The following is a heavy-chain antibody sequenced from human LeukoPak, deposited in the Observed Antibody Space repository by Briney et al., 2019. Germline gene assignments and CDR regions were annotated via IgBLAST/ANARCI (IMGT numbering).Heavy chain of an antibody. CDR2: IYHTGST. D-gene: IGHD6-19*01. CDR3: ARIAVADPIDY. J-gene: IGHJ4*02. CDR1: GASISSGTYS. Sequence: PSQTLSLTCTVSGASISSGTYSWSWIRQPPGEGLEWIGYIYHTGSTYYNPSLKSRVTISVDKSKNQFSLKLSSVTAADTAVYYCARIAVADPIDYWGQGTLVTVSS. V-gene: IGHV4-30-2*01.